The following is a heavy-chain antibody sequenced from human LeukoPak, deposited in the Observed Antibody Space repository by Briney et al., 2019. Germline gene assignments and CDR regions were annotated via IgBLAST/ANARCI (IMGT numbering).Heavy chain of an antibody. Sequence: GGSLRLSCEASGFTFSNYWMSWVRQAPGKGLEWVANIRTDGSEKYYVDSVKGRFTISRDNAKNSLYLQMNSLRAEDTAVYYCAREWDSSGYYWDYYYYYYMDVWGKGTTVTVSS. CDR2: IRTDGSEK. D-gene: IGHD3-22*01. CDR1: GFTFSNYW. J-gene: IGHJ6*03. V-gene: IGHV3-7*01. CDR3: AREWDSSGYYWDYYYYYYMDV.